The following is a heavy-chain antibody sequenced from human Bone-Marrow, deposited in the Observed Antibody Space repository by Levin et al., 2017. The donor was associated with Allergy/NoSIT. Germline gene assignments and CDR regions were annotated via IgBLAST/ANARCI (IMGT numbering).Heavy chain of an antibody. J-gene: IGHJ6*02. CDR2: ISAYNGNT. D-gene: IGHD6-19*01. CDR3: ARDGQLGLVPYYYYGMDV. CDR1: GYTFTSYG. V-gene: IGHV1-18*01. Sequence: ASVKVSCKASGYTFTSYGISWVRQAPGQGLEWMGWISAYNGNTNYAQKLQGRVTMTTDTSTSTAYMELRSLRSDDTAVYYCARDGQLGLVPYYYYGMDVWGQGTTVTVSS.